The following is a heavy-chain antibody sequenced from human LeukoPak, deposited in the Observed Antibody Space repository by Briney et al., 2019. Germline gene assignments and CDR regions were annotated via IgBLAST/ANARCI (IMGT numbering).Heavy chain of an antibody. CDR1: GFTVSSYG. J-gene: IGHJ4*02. CDR2: IWYDGSNK. CDR3: ARATVTTNGPPFDY. V-gene: IGHV3-33*08. Sequence: GGSLRLSCAASGFTVSSYGMHWVRQAPGKGLEWVAVIWYDGSNKYYGDSVKGRFTIARDNSENTLYLQMNSLTAEDTAVYSCARATVTTNGPPFDYWGQETLVTVSS. D-gene: IGHD4-17*01.